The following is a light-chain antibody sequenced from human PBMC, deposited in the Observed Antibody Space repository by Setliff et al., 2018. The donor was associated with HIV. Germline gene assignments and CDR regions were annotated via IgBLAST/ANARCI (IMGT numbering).Light chain of an antibody. V-gene: IGLV2-14*01. CDR3: SSYTSSGAPSYG. CDR2: EVS. Sequence: QSVLTQPASVSGSPGQSITVSCTDIDPYNSVSWYQQLPGKAPKLILYEVSVRPSGISHRFAGSKSDNTASLTISGLEAEDGGSYYCSSYTSSGAPSYGFGTGTKV. J-gene: IGLJ1*01. CDR1: IDPYNS.